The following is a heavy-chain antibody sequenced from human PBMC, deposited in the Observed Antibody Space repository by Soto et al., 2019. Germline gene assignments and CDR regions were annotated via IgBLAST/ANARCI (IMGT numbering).Heavy chain of an antibody. J-gene: IGHJ4*02. Sequence: ASVKVSCKASGYTFTGYYMHWVRQAPGQGLEWMGWINPNSGGTNYAQKFQGWVTMTRDTSISTAHRELSRLRFDDTAVYYCARSNSGYDSFDYWGQGTLVTVSS. CDR3: ARSNSGYDSFDY. CDR1: GYTFTGYY. CDR2: INPNSGGT. V-gene: IGHV1-2*04. D-gene: IGHD5-12*01.